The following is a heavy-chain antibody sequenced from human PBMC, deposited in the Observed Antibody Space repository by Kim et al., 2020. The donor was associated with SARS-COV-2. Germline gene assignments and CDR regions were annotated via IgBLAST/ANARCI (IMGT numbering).Heavy chain of an antibody. J-gene: IGHJ4*02. CDR3: ARGRGIQLWLGVDY. CDR2: ISYDGSNK. Sequence: GGSLRLSCAASGFTFSSYAMHWVRQAPGKGLEWVAIISYDGSNKYYTDSVKGRFTISRDNSKNTLYLQMNSLRAEDTAVYYCARGRGIQLWLGVDYWGQGTLVSVSS. D-gene: IGHD5-18*01. V-gene: IGHV3-30*04. CDR1: GFTFSSYA.